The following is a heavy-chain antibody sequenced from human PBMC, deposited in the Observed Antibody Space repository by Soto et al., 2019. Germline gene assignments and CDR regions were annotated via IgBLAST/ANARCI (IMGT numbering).Heavy chain of an antibody. V-gene: IGHV3-21*01. Sequence: GGSLRLSCAASGFTFSSYSMNCVRQAPGKGLEWVSSISSTSTYIHYADSVKGRFIISRDNAKNSVFLQMTSLRAEDTAVYYCATHPLDLWQPDQYFQPWGQGTLVTVSS. D-gene: IGHD6-13*01. CDR3: ATHPLDLWQPDQYFQP. CDR1: GFTFSSYS. CDR2: ISSTSTYI. J-gene: IGHJ1*01.